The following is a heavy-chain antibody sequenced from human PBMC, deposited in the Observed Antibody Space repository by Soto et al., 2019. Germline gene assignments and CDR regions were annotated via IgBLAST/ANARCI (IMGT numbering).Heavy chain of an antibody. J-gene: IGHJ6*02. CDR1: GGSISSSNW. CDR3: ARGQAAAEDYYYYYGMDV. Sequence: QVQLQESGPGLVKPSGTLSLTCAVSGGSISSSNWWSWVRQPPGKGLDWIGEIYHSGSTNYNPSLKSRVTISVDKSKNQFSLKLSSVTAADTAVYYCARGQAAAEDYYYYYGMDVWGQGTTVTVSS. D-gene: IGHD6-13*01. CDR2: IYHSGST. V-gene: IGHV4-4*02.